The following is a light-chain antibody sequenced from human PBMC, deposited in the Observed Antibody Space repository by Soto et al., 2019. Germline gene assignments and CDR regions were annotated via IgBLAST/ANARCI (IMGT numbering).Light chain of an antibody. CDR1: QSVSSY. Sequence: EIVLTQSPATLSLSPGARATLSCRASQSVSSYLAWYQQKPGQAPRLLIYDASNRATGIPARFSGSGSGTDFTLTISSLEPEDVEVYYCQQRSNWPPLTFGGGTKVEIK. V-gene: IGKV3-11*01. CDR3: QQRSNWPPLT. J-gene: IGKJ4*01. CDR2: DAS.